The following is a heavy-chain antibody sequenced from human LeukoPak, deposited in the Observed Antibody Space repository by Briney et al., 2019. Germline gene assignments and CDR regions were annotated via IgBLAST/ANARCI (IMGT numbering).Heavy chain of an antibody. V-gene: IGHV3-9*01. CDR3: AKGHCSGGSCYSGGGMDV. J-gene: IGHJ6*02. D-gene: IGHD2-15*01. CDR1: GFTFDDYA. Sequence: GGSLRLSCAASGFTFDDYAMHWVRQAPGQGLEWVSGISWNSGSIGYADSVKGRFTISRDNAKNSLYLQMNSLRAEDTALYYCAKGHCSGGSCYSGGGMDVWGQGTTVTVSS. CDR2: ISWNSGSI.